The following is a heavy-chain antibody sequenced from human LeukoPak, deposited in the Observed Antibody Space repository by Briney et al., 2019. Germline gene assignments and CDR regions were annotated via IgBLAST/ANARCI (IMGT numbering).Heavy chain of an antibody. CDR3: ARETSQKGAHYMDV. CDR1: GGSMSNSSYY. CDR2: IYYTGST. D-gene: IGHD3-16*01. J-gene: IGHJ6*03. V-gene: IGHV4-39*07. Sequence: SETLSLSCTVSGGSMSNSSYYWGWMRQPPGKGLEWIGSIYYTGSTYYNPSFKSRITISVDTSKNQFSLKLSSVTAADTAVYYCARETSQKGAHYMDVWGKGTTVTISS.